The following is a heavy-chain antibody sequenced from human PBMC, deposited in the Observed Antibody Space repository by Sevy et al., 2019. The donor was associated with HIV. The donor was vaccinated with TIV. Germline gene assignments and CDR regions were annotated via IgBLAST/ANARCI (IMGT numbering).Heavy chain of an antibody. D-gene: IGHD6-19*01. J-gene: IGHJ5*02. V-gene: IGHV3-23*01. CDR3: AKDQGSGWYSPWFDP. CDR2: ISGSGGST. CDR1: GFTFSSYA. Sequence: GGSLRLSCAASGFTFSSYAMSWVRQAPGKGLEWVSAISGSGGSTYYADSVKGRFTISRDNSKNTLYLQMNSLRAEDTAVYYCAKDQGSGWYSPWFDPWGQGTLVTVSS.